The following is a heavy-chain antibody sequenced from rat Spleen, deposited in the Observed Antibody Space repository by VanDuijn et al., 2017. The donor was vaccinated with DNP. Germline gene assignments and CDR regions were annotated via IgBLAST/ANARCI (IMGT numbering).Heavy chain of an antibody. Sequence: QVQLKESGPGLVQPSQTLSLTCTVAGFSLTGYNVHWVRQPPGKGLEWMGRLQSDGNTDYNSALKSRLSISRDTSKSQVFLKMNSLQTEDTAIYFCSSSYIYYWGQGIMVTVSS. CDR2: LQSDGNT. J-gene: IGHJ2*01. CDR3: SSSYIYY. CDR1: GFSLTGYN. D-gene: IGHD1-2*01. V-gene: IGHV2-19*01.